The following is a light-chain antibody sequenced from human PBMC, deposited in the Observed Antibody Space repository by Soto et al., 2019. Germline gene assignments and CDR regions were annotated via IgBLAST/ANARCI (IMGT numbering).Light chain of an antibody. CDR1: QSVSRY. Sequence: EIVLTQSPATLSLSPGERATLSCRASQSVSRYLAWYQQKPGQAPRLLILGASSRATGIPDTFSGSGSGTDFTLTISRLEPEDFAVYYCQYYGTSPKPFGLGTKVDIK. CDR2: GAS. CDR3: QYYGTSPKP. J-gene: IGKJ1*01. V-gene: IGKV3-20*01.